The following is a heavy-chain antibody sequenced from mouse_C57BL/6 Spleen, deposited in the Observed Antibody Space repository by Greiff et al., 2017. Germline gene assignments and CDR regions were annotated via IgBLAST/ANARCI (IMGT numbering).Heavy chain of an antibody. V-gene: IGHV1-15*01. CDR2: IDPETGGT. CDR3: TRDGSSYGYFDY. J-gene: IGHJ2*01. Sequence: QVQLQPSGAELVRPGASVTLSCKASGYTFTDYEMHWVKQTPVHGLEWIGAIDPETGGTAYNQKFKGKAILTADKSSSTAYMELRSLTSEDSAVYYCTRDGSSYGYFDYWGQGTTLTVSS. D-gene: IGHD1-1*01. CDR1: GYTFTDYE.